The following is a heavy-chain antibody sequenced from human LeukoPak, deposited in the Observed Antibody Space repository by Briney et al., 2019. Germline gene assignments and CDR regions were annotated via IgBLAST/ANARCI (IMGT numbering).Heavy chain of an antibody. V-gene: IGHV5-51*01. CDR1: GYRFTSYW. D-gene: IGHD3-3*02. Sequence: GEPLQISCKGSGYRFTSYWIGWVRPMPGKGLEWMGIIYPGDSDTRYSPSFQGQVTISADKSISTAYLQWSSLKASDTAMYYCARVQQGFLASWFDPWGQGTLVTVSS. J-gene: IGHJ5*02. CDR3: ARVQQGFLASWFDP. CDR2: IYPGDSDT.